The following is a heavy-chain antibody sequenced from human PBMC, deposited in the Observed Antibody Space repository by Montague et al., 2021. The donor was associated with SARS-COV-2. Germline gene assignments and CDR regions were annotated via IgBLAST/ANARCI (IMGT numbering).Heavy chain of an antibody. Sequence: PALVKPTQTLTLTCTVSGFSLNNRLGVTWIRQPPGKALEWLAHIFLNGKQSVTTSLKTRVTVSRDTSKNQVVLSMTNVDPADTATYYCARIRSDPPLLYLGVWDYYFDFWGQGILVSVSS. CDR3: ARIRSDPPLLYLGVWDYYFDF. J-gene: IGHJ4*02. D-gene: IGHD3-16*02. CDR2: IFLNGKQ. CDR1: GFSLNNRLG. V-gene: IGHV2-26*01.